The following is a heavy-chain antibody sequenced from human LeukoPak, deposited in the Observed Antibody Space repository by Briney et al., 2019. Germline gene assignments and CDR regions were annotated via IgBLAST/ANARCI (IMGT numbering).Heavy chain of an antibody. CDR3: AKDGGLWVSAHWGDS. Sequence: GGSLRLSCAASGFTFSSYTMSWVRQAPGKGLEWVSTITTSDGNTYYADSVKGRFTVSRDDSKNTLFLQMNSLRAEDTAVYYCAKDGGLWVSAHWGDSWGRGTLVTVSS. V-gene: IGHV3-23*01. D-gene: IGHD7-27*01. J-gene: IGHJ4*02. CDR2: ITTSDGNT. CDR1: GFTFSSYT.